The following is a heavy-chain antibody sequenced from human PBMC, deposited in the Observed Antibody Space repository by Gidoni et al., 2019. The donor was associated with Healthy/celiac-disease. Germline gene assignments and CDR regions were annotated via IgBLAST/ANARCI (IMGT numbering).Heavy chain of an antibody. D-gene: IGHD1-7*01. Sequence: QVQLQESGPGLVKPSETLSLTCTVSGGSISSYYWSWIRQHPGKGLEWIGYIYYSGSTNYNPSLKSRVTISVDTSKNQFSLKLSSVTAADTAVYYCARAPYNWNYVGWFDPWGQGTLVTVSS. J-gene: IGHJ5*02. CDR1: GGSISSYY. CDR3: ARAPYNWNYVGWFDP. V-gene: IGHV4-59*01. CDR2: IYYSGST.